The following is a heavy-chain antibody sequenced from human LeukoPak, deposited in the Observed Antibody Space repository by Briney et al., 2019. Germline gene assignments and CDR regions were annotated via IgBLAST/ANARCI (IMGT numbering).Heavy chain of an antibody. V-gene: IGHV4-34*01. J-gene: IGHJ4*02. Sequence: SETLSLTCAVYGGSFSGYYWSWIRQPPGKGLEWIGEINHSGSTNYNPSLKSRVTISVDTSKNQFSLKLSSVTAADAAVYYCATRPRSSAYYPFDYWGQGTLVTVSS. CDR3: ATRPRSSAYYPFDY. D-gene: IGHD3-10*01. CDR1: GGSFSGYY. CDR2: INHSGST.